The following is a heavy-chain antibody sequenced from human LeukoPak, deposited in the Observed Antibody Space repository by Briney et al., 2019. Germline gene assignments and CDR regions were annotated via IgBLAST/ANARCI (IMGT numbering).Heavy chain of an antibody. CDR1: GYTFTSYY. D-gene: IGHD3-10*01. CDR2: INPSGGST. CDR3: ARGKYYYGSGMLRGVPFDP. Sequence: ASVKVSCKASGYTFTSYYMHWVRQAPGQGLEWMGIINPSGGSTSYAQKFQGRVTMTRDTSTSTVYMELSSLRAEDTAVYYCARGKYYYGSGMLRGVPFDPWGQGTLVTVSS. V-gene: IGHV1-46*01. J-gene: IGHJ5*02.